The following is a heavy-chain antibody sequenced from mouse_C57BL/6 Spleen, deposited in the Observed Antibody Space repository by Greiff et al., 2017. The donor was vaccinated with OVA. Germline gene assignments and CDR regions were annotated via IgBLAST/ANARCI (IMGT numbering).Heavy chain of an antibody. V-gene: IGHV1-69*01. Sequence: QVQLQQPGAELVMPGASVKLSCKASGYTFTSYWMHWVKQRPGQGLEWIGEIDPSDSYTNYNQQFKGKSTLTVDKSSSTAYMQLSSLTSEDSAVYYWSRIGLLYYAMDYWGQGTSVTVSS. J-gene: IGHJ4*01. CDR3: SRIGLLYYAMDY. D-gene: IGHD3-1*01. CDR1: GYTFTSYW. CDR2: IDPSDSYT.